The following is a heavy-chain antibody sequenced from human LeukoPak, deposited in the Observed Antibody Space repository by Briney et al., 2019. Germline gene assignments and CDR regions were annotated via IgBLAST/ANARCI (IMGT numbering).Heavy chain of an antibody. CDR3: AKAKTPYSSSWVFDY. CDR2: IRYDGSNK. D-gene: IGHD6-13*01. CDR1: GFTLSSYG. J-gene: IGHJ4*02. Sequence: GGSLRLSCAASGFTLSSYGMHWVRQAPGKGLEWGAFIRYDGSNKYYADSVKGRFTISRDNSKNTLYLQMNSLRAEDTAVYYCAKAKTPYSSSWVFDYWGQGTLVTVSS. V-gene: IGHV3-30*02.